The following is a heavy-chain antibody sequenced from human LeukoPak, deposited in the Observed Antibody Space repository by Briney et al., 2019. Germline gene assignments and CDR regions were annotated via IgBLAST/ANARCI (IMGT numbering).Heavy chain of an antibody. CDR2: IKSKTDGGTT. CDR1: GFTFNTYT. CDR3: TTDPDYDFWSGYSSYFDY. D-gene: IGHD3-3*01. Sequence: GGSLRLSCAASGFTFNTYTMNWVRQAPGKGLEWVGRIKSKTDGGTTDYAAPVKGRFTISRDDSKNTLYLQMNSLKTEDTAVYYCTTDPDYDFWSGYSSYFDYWGQGTLVTVSS. V-gene: IGHV3-15*07. J-gene: IGHJ4*02.